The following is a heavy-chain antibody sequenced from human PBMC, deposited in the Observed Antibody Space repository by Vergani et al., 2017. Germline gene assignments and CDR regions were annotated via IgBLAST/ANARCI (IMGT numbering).Heavy chain of an antibody. CDR1: GFALNRHA. Sequence: VHLAESGGGFFQPGGSLRLSCVVSGFALNRHAMYWVRQAPGKGLEWVVGISFDGTNEYYPDLVKGRFTISRDIAKNTLYLQVRSLRLEDTGVYHCVRGRGLCAGGRCYTEAWDYWGQGTPVTVSS. D-gene: IGHD2-2*02. J-gene: IGHJ4*02. CDR3: VRGRGLCAGGRCYTEAWDY. V-gene: IGHV3-30-3*01. CDR2: ISFDGTNE.